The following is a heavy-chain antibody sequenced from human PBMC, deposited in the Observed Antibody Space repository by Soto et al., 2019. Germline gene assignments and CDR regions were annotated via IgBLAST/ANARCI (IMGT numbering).Heavy chain of an antibody. CDR1: GFTLSDHY. D-gene: IGHD3-10*01. CDR3: ARDAISMVRGTNNWFDP. Sequence: GGVLILSCAGSGFTLSDHYIDWVRQAPGNGLEWVGRSRDKAQGYSTAYAASVKGRFTTSRDESKNPVYLQMNSLKTEDTAVYYCARDAISMVRGTNNWFDPWGQGTLVTVSS. V-gene: IGHV3-72*01. CDR2: SRDKAQGYST. J-gene: IGHJ5*02.